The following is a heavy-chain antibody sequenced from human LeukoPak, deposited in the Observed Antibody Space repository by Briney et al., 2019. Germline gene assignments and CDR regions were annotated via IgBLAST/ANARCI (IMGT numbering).Heavy chain of an antibody. CDR2: ISSSGSTI. Sequence: PGGSLTLSSAASGFTFSSYEMNWVRQAPGKGLEWVSYISSSGSTIYYADSVKGRFTISRDNAKNSLYLQMNSLRAEDTAVYYCARPPWGSSGYYGYFDYRAQGTLVTVSS. CDR1: GFTFSSYE. J-gene: IGHJ4*02. D-gene: IGHD3-22*01. CDR3: ARPPWGSSGYYGYFDY. V-gene: IGHV3-48*03.